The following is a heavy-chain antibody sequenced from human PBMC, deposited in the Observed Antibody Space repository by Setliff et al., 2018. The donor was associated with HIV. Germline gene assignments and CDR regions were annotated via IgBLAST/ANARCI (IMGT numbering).Heavy chain of an antibody. CDR2: VSSIGNT. V-gene: IGHV4-4*08. D-gene: IGHD3-22*01. CDR3: GRQVPVPGVAVTPIDY. Sequence: PSETLSLTCSVSGISINGYYWSWIRQSPRTRLEWIGYVSSIGNTNYNPSLKSRVTISVDTSKNQFSLQLNSVTAADTAVYYCGRQVPVPGVAVTPIDYWGQGTLVTVSS. CDR1: GISINGYY. J-gene: IGHJ4*02.